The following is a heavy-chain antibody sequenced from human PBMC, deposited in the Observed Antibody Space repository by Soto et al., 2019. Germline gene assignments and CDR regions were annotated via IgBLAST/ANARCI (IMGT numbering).Heavy chain of an antibody. CDR3: AAAKSSPWSLREHWFDP. Sequence: SVKVSCKASGFTFTSSAVQWVRQARGQRLEWIGWIVVGSGNKNYEQKFQERVTITRDMSTSTDYMELSSLRSEDTAVYYCAAAKSSPWSLREHWFDPWG. J-gene: IGHJ5*02. CDR2: IVVGSGNK. V-gene: IGHV1-58*01. D-gene: IGHD2-15*01. CDR1: GFTFTSSA.